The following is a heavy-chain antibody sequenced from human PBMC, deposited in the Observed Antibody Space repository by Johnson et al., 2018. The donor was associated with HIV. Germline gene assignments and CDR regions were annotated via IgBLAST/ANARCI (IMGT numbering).Heavy chain of an antibody. D-gene: IGHD5-12*01. J-gene: IGHJ3*02. CDR1: GFIFSSYG. V-gene: IGHV3-30*03. CDR3: ARDFYAVVATPFIGAAFDI. CDR2: ISYDETND. Sequence: QMQLVESGGGLIQPGRSLRLSCAASGFIFSSYGMHWVRQAPGKGLEWVAVISYDETNDYYADSVKGRFTISRDNPKNTLYLQMNSLRAEDTALYYCARDFYAVVATPFIGAAFDIWGQGTMVTVSS.